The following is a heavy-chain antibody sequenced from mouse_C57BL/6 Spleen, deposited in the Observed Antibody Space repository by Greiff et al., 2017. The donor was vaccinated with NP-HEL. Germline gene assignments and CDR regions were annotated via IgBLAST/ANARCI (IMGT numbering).Heavy chain of an antibody. CDR1: GYTFTDYN. CDR2: INPNNGGT. D-gene: IGHD1-1*01. CDR3: ASALNYYGSPFAY. Sequence: VQLQQSGPELVKPGASVKIPCKASGYTFTDYNMDWVKQSHGKSLEWIGDINPNNGGTIYNQKFKGKATLTVDKSSSTAYMELRSLTSEDTAVYYCASALNYYGSPFAYWGQGTLVTVSA. J-gene: IGHJ3*01. V-gene: IGHV1-18*01.